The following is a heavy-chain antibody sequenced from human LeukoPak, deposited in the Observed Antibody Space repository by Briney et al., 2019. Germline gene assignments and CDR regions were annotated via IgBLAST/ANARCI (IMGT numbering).Heavy chain of an antibody. V-gene: IGHV4-61*01. CDR1: GGSVSSGSYY. D-gene: IGHD3-22*01. CDR2: IYYSGST. J-gene: IGHJ4*02. CDR3: ARNSKKRYYDSSGYTIDY. Sequence: PSETLSLTCTVSGGSVSSGSYYWSWIRQPPGKGLEWIGYIYYSGSTYYNPSLKSRVTISVDTSKNQFSLKLSSVTAADTAVYYCARNSKKRYYDSSGYTIDYWGQGTLVTVSS.